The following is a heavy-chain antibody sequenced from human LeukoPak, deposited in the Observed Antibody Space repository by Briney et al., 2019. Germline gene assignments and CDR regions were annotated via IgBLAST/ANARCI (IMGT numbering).Heavy chain of an antibody. D-gene: IGHD5-12*01. CDR3: AKESYSAYVTPFDY. V-gene: IGHV3-21*01. Sequence: GGSLRLSCAASGFTFSSYSMNWVRQAPGKGLEWVSSISSSGSYTYYADSVKGRFTISRDNAKNSLYLQMNSLRAADTAVYYCAKESYSAYVTPFDYWGQGTLVTVSS. CDR2: ISSSGSYT. CDR1: GFTFSSYS. J-gene: IGHJ4*02.